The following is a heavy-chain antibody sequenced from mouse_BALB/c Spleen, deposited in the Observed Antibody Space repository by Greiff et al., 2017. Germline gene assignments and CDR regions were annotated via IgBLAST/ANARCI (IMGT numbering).Heavy chain of an antibody. D-gene: IGHD2-1*01. CDR1: GYSITSGYY. CDR2: ISYDGSN. CDR3: AREGDGNYPAWFAY. V-gene: IGHV3-6*02. Sequence: EVQLVESGPGLVKPSQSLSLTCSVTGYSITSGYYWNWIRQFPGNKLEWMGYISYDGSNNYNPSLKNRISITRDTSKNQFFLKLNSVTTEDTATYYCAREGDGNYPAWFAYWGQGTLVTVSA. J-gene: IGHJ3*01.